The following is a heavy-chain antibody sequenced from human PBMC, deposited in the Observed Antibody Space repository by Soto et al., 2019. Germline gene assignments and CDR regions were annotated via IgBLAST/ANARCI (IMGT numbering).Heavy chain of an antibody. J-gene: IGHJ4*02. Sequence: LRLSCAASGFSFGDSYMSWIRQSAGKGLEWLSYISGGSSYTKYAESVKGRFTISRDNARRSLFLQVNGLRADDTAIYYCAKTRVADSGYYFDHWGQGTMVTVLL. CDR3: AKTRVADSGYYFDH. CDR2: ISGGSSYT. V-gene: IGHV3-11*03. CDR1: GFSFGDSY. D-gene: IGHD3-10*01.